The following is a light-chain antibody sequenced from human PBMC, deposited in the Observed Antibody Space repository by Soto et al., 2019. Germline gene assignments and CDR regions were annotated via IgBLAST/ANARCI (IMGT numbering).Light chain of an antibody. J-gene: IGLJ3*02. V-gene: IGLV7-46*01. CDR2: FAS. CDR3: LLSYSGARVWV. CDR1: TGAVTSGHY. Sequence: QAVVTQEPSLTVSPGGTVTLTCGSSTGAVTSGHYPYWFQQKPGQAPRTLIYFASNKHSWTPARFSGSLLGGKAALTLSGAQPEDEAEYYCLLSYSGARVWVFGGGTKLT.